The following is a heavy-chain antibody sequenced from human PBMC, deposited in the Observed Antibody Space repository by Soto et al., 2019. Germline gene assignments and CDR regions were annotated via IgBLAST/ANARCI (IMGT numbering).Heavy chain of an antibody. CDR1: GGSVSSGSYY. D-gene: IGHD2-15*01. V-gene: IGHV4-61*01. J-gene: IGHJ4*02. CDR3: ARGNCSGGSCYNQGFDY. CDR2: IYYSGST. Sequence: QVQLQESGPGLVKPSETLSLTCTVSGGSVSSGSYYWSWIRQPPGKGLEWIGYIYYSGSTNYNPPPKSRVTISVDTSKNQFSLKLSSVTAADTAVYYCARGNCSGGSCYNQGFDYWGQGTLVTVSS.